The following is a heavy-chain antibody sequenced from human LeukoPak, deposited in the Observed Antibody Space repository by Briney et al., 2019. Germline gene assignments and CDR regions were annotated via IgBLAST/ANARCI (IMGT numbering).Heavy chain of an antibody. CDR2: ISWDSGSL. CDR3: AKDLIAVAGRSLDY. V-gene: IGHV3-9*01. D-gene: IGHD6-19*01. J-gene: IGHJ4*02. Sequence: GGSLRLSCAASGFIFDDYAMHWVRQAPGKGLEWVSGISWDSGSLGYADSVKGRFTISRDNAKNSLYLQMNSLRVGDTALYYCAKDLIAVAGRSLDYWGQGTLVTVSS. CDR1: GFIFDDYA.